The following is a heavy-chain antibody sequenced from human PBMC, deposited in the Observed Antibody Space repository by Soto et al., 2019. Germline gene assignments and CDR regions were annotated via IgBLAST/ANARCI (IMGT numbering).Heavy chain of an antibody. Sequence: QVQLVQSGAEMKKPGSSVKVSCQSSGGTFNTYAMNWVRQAPGQGPEWMGDISPMFGAANYAPKFQGRVTITXXXXXXXSYMQLSSLTSEDTALYFCAREVQVHTPAFVYWGQGTLVTVSS. CDR2: ISPMFGAA. J-gene: IGHJ4*02. CDR3: AREVQVHTPAFVY. CDR1: GGTFNTYA. D-gene: IGHD3-10*01. V-gene: IGHV1-69*01.